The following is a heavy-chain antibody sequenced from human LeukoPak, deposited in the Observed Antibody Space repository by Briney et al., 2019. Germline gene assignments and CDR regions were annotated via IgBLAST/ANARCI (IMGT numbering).Heavy chain of an antibody. CDR3: ARDPPKYSGYDEGFDY. D-gene: IGHD5-12*01. Sequence: GASVKVSCKASGYTFTGYGISWVRQAPGQGLEWMGWISAYNGNTNYAQKLQGRVTMTTDTSTSTAYMELRSLRSDDTAVYYCARDPPKYSGYDEGFDYWGQGTLVTVSS. V-gene: IGHV1-18*01. J-gene: IGHJ4*02. CDR1: GYTFTGYG. CDR2: ISAYNGNT.